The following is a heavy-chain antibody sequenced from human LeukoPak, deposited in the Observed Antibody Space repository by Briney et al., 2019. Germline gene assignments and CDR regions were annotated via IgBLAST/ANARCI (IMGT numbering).Heavy chain of an antibody. D-gene: IGHD6-19*01. CDR1: GYTFTSYY. CDR3: ARYSSGWLLDY. J-gene: IGHJ4*02. V-gene: IGHV1-46*01. CDR2: INPSGGGT. Sequence: ASVKVSCKASGYTFTSYYMHWVRQAPGQGLEWMGIINPSGGGTSYAQKFQGRVTMTRDTSTSTVYMELSSLRSEDTAVYYCARYSSGWLLDYWGQGTLVTVSS.